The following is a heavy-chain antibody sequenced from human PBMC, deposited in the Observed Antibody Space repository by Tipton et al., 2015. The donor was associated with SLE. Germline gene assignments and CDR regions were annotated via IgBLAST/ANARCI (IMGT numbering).Heavy chain of an antibody. CDR2: ISASGGSP. CDR3: ARDEIQGQEY. Sequence: GSLRLSCAASGYTFDDYTMHWVRQAPGKGLEWVSGISASGGSPYYADSVKGRFTVSRDNSRNTLYLQMNNLRTDDTGVYYCARDEIQGQEYWGQGDLVTVSS. CDR1: GYTFDDYT. V-gene: IGHV3-23*01. D-gene: IGHD2/OR15-2a*01. J-gene: IGHJ4*02.